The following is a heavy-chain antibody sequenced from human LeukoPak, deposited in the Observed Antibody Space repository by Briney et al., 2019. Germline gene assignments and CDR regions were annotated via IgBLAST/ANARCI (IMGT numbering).Heavy chain of an antibody. CDR1: GRSFSGYY. V-gene: IGHV4-34*01. Sequence: SETLSLTCAVYGRSFSGYYWSWIRQPPGKGLEWIGEINHSGSTNYNPSLKSRVTISVDTSKNQFSLKLSSVTAADTAVYYCARGRRNDYWGQGTLVTVSS. CDR2: INHSGST. CDR3: ARGRRNDY. J-gene: IGHJ4*02.